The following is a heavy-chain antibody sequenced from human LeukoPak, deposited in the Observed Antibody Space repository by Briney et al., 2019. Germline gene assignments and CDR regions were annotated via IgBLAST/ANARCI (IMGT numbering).Heavy chain of an antibody. J-gene: IGHJ5*02. Sequence: GGGLRLSCAASGFTFTAYTMRSGRQGPGGGRGWGALISFVGGNKYYADSVKGRFTISRDIPRSTLYLQMNSLWPEDTAVYYCVKDHGGHGPDSWGQGTLVTVSS. CDR2: ISFVGGNK. V-gene: IGHV3-30*04. CDR3: VKDHGGHGPDS. CDR1: GFTFTAYT. D-gene: IGHD5-12*01.